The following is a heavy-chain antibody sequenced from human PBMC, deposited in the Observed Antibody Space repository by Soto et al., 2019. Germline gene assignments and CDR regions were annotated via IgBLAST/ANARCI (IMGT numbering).Heavy chain of an antibody. CDR1: GGSISSSNW. V-gene: IGHV4-4*02. J-gene: IGHJ3*02. Sequence: TSETLSLTCAVSGGSISSSNWWSWVRQPPGKGLEWIGEIYHSGSTNYNPSLKSRVTISVDKSKSQFSLKLSSVTAADTAVYYCARTSGSYFLLAFDIWGQGTMVTVSS. CDR3: ARTSGSYFLLAFDI. D-gene: IGHD1-26*01. CDR2: IYHSGST.